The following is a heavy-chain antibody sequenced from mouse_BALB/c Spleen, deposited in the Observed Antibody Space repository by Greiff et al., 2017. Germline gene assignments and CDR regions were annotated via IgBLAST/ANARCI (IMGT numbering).Heavy chain of an antibody. J-gene: IGHJ2*01. Sequence: QVQLKQPGAELVMPGASVKMSCKASGYTFTDYWMHWVKQRPGQGLEWIGAIDTSDSYTSYNQKFKGKATLTVDESSSTAYMQLSSLTSEDSAVYYCARGGYFDYWGQGTTLTVSS. CDR2: IDTSDSYT. CDR3: ARGGYFDY. V-gene: IGHV1-69*01. CDR1: GYTFTDYW.